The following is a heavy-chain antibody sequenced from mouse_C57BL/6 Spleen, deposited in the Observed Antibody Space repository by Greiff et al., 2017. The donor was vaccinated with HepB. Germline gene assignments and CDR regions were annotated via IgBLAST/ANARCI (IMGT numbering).Heavy chain of an antibody. CDR2: ISSGGSYT. D-gene: IGHD1-1*01. J-gene: IGHJ2*01. V-gene: IGHV5-6*01. CDR3: ARDGYYGSSLDY. CDR1: GFTFSSYG. Sequence: EVKLVESGGDLVKPGGSLKLSCAASGFTFSSYGMSWVRQTPDKRLEWVATISSGGSYTYYPDSVKGRFTISRYNAKNTLYLQMSSLKSEDTAMYYCARDGYYGSSLDYWGQGTTLTVSS.